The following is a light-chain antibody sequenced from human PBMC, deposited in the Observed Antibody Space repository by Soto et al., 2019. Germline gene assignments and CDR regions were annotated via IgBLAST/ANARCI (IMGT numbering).Light chain of an antibody. J-gene: IGLJ2*01. Sequence: QSALTQPRSVSGSPGQSVTISCTGTSSDVGGYNYVSWYQQHPGKAPKLMIYDVSKRPSGVPDRFSGSKSGNTASLTISGLQAEDEADYYCCSCAGSYTVVGGGTKLTVL. CDR3: CSCAGSYTV. CDR2: DVS. CDR1: SSDVGGYNY. V-gene: IGLV2-11*01.